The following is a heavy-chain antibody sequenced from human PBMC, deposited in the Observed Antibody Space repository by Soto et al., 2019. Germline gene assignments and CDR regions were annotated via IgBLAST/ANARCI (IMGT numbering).Heavy chain of an antibody. D-gene: IGHD2-2*01. CDR3: TKGYTTSCFAHFDY. J-gene: IGHJ4*02. CDR2: ISWDSGNI. CDR1: SFTFGDYA. V-gene: IGHV3-9*01. Sequence: EVQLVESGGGLVQPGRSLRLSCAASSFTFGDYAMHWVRQTPGKGLEWVSCISWDSGNIVYVDSVEGRLTISRDNAKNSLFLQMNSLRPEDTAFYYCTKGYTTSCFAHFDYWGQGALVTVSS.